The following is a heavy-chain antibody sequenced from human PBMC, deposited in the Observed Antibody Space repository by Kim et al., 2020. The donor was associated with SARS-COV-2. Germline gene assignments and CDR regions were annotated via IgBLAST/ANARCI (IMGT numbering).Heavy chain of an antibody. CDR2: INHSGST. CDR1: GGSFSGYY. CDR3: ARARNYDFWSGPVDY. Sequence: SETLSLTCAVYGGSFSGYYWSWIRQPPGKGLEWIGEINHSGSTNYNPSLKSRVTISVDTSKNQFSLKLSSVTAADTAVYYCARARNYDFWSGPVDYWGQGTLVTVSS. V-gene: IGHV4-34*01. D-gene: IGHD3-3*01. J-gene: IGHJ4*02.